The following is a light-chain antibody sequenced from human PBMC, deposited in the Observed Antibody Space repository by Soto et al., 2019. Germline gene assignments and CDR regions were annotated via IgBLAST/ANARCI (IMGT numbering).Light chain of an antibody. CDR1: SSDVGGYNY. CDR3: SSYAGSNFV. Sequence: QSVLTRPPSASGSPGQSVTISCTGTSSDVGGYNYVSWYQQHPGKAPKLMIYEVSKRPSGVPDRFSGSKSGNTASLTVSGLQAEDEADYYCSSYAGSNFVFGTGTKVTVL. V-gene: IGLV2-8*01. J-gene: IGLJ1*01. CDR2: EVS.